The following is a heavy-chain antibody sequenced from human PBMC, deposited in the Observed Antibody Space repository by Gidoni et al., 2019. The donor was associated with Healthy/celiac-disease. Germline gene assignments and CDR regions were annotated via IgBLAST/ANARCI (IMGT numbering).Heavy chain of an antibody. CDR2: IIPILGIA. V-gene: IGHV1-69*02. D-gene: IGHD3-3*01. J-gene: IGHJ4*02. CDR3: AGSRFWSGYSLLSFDY. CDR1: GGTFSSYT. Sequence: QVQLVQSGAEVKKPGSSVKVSCKASGGTFSSYTISWVRQAPGQGLEWMGRIIPILGIANYAQKFQGRVTITADKSTSTAYMELSSLRSEDTAVYYCAGSRFWSGYSLLSFDYWGQGTLVTVSS.